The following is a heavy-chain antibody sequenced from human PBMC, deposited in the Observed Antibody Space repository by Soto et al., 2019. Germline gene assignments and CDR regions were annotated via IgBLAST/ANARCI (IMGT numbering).Heavy chain of an antibody. D-gene: IGHD3-3*01. V-gene: IGHV3-74*01. CDR3: ARDVPTIFGVAAAQMDV. Sequence: GSLRLSCAASGFTFSSYWMHWVRQAPGKGLVWVSRINSDGSSTGYADSVKGRFTISRDNAKNTLYLQMNSLRAEDTAVYYCARDVPTIFGVAAAQMDVWGKGTTVTVLL. CDR2: INSDGSST. CDR1: GFTFSSYW. J-gene: IGHJ6*04.